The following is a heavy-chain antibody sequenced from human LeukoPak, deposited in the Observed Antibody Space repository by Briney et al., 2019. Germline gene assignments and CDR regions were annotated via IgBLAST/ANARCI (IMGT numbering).Heavy chain of an antibody. D-gene: IGHD6-19*01. J-gene: IGHJ4*02. Sequence: SETLSLTCTASGDSITNYYWAWIRQSAGKGLEWIGRMYTTGSTKYSPSFESRVTMPRDASKNQFSLRLNSVTAADTAIYYCARIYSRGWSLDSWGPGTLVTVSS. CDR2: MYTTGST. CDR3: ARIYSRGWSLDS. V-gene: IGHV4-4*07. CDR1: GDSITNYY.